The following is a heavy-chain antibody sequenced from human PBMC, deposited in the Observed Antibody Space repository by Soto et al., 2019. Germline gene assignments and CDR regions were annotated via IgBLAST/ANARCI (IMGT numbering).Heavy chain of an antibody. D-gene: IGHD4-17*01. CDR1: GFTFSSYS. Sequence: PGGSLRLSCAASGFTFSSYSMNWVRQAPGKGLEWVSYISSSSSTIYYADSVKGRFTISRDNSKNTLYLQMNSLRTEDTAVYYCARAPNDYGPRTFDHWGQGTLVTVSS. CDR3: ARAPNDYGPRTFDH. J-gene: IGHJ4*02. V-gene: IGHV3-48*01. CDR2: ISSSSSTI.